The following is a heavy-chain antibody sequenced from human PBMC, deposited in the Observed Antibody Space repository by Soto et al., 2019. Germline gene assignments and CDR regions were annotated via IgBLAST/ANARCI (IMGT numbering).Heavy chain of an antibody. D-gene: IGHD4-4*01. J-gene: IGHJ6*02. Sequence: PXGSLRLSCAASGFTLSSYAMSWVRQAPGKGLEWVSAISGSGGSTYYADSVKGRFTISRDNSKNTLYLQMNSLRAEDTAVYYCAKDPRGAVTYMDVWGQGPTVTVSS. V-gene: IGHV3-23*01. CDR3: AKDPRGAVTYMDV. CDR1: GFTLSSYA. CDR2: ISGSGGST.